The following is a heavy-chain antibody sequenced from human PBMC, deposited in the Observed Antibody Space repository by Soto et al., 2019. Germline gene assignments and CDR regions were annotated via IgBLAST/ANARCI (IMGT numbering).Heavy chain of an antibody. Sequence: QVQLVQSGAEMKNPGASVKVSCETSGYIFITYAITWVRQAPGQGLEWMGWINTYNGNTDYAQKFQGRVTMTTDTSESTAYMELRSLRHDDTAVYYCERVTGTTQGRAFDIWGQGTMVTVSS. CDR3: ERVTGTTQGRAFDI. J-gene: IGHJ3*02. V-gene: IGHV1-18*04. CDR1: GYIFITYA. CDR2: INTYNGNT. D-gene: IGHD4-4*01.